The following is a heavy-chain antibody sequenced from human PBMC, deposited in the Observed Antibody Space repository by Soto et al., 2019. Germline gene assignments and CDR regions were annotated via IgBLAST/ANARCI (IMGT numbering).Heavy chain of an antibody. CDR1: GGSISSSSYY. CDR2: IYYSGST. Sequence: PEKLSLTCTVSGGSISSSSYYWGWIRQPTGKGLEWIGSIYYSGSTYYNPSLKSRVTISVDTSKNQLSLQLSSVTAADTAVYFFARHERRLVGMDVSCQGTTGTVS. CDR3: ARHERRLVGMDV. V-gene: IGHV4-39*01. D-gene: IGHD6-19*01. J-gene: IGHJ6*02.